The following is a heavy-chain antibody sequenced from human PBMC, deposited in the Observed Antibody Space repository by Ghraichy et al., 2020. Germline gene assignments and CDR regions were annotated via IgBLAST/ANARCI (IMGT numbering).Heavy chain of an antibody. CDR1: GGSFSDYY. Sequence: SETLSLTCAVYGGSFSDYYWSWIRQPPGKGLEWIGEINHSGSTNYNPSLKSRVTISVDTSKNQFSQKLSSVTAADTAVYYCARFYGWYGYWGQGTLVTVSS. J-gene: IGHJ4*02. CDR3: ARFYGWYGY. D-gene: IGHD6-19*01. V-gene: IGHV4-34*01. CDR2: INHSGST.